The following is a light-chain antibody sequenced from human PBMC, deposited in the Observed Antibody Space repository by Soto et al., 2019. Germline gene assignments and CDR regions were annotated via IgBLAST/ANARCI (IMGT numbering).Light chain of an antibody. CDR2: EVT. CDR3: SAYTRRSALVV. J-gene: IGLJ3*02. V-gene: IGLV2-14*01. Sequence: QSVLTQPASVSGSPGQSITISCTGTSSDVGGYNYVSWYQQHPGNTHKLLIYEVTARPSGVSNRCSGSKSGNTASLTISGLKAEDAADYYCSAYTRRSALVVFGGGTKLTVL. CDR1: SSDVGGYNY.